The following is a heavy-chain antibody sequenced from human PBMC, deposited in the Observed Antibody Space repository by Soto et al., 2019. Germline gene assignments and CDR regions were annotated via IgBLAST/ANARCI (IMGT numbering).Heavy chain of an antibody. CDR2: IYYSGST. Sequence: SETLSLTCTVSGGSISSYDWSWIRQPPGKGLEWIGYIYYSGSTNYNPSLKSRVTISVDTSKNQFSLKLSSVTAADTAVYYCARGYDFWSGYYTSYYYGMDVWGQGTTVTVSS. J-gene: IGHJ6*02. D-gene: IGHD3-3*01. V-gene: IGHV4-59*01. CDR1: GGSISSYD. CDR3: ARGYDFWSGYYTSYYYGMDV.